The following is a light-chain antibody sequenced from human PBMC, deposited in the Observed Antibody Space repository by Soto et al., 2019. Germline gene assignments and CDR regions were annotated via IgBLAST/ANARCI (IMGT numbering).Light chain of an antibody. CDR1: SSDVGVYNY. J-gene: IGLJ2*01. CDR3: QSYDSRLSGGVL. CDR2: DVT. V-gene: IGLV2-11*01. Sequence: QSALTQPRSVSGSPGQSVTISCTGTSSDVGVYNYVSWYQHHPGKAPKLMIYDVTKRPSGVPDRFSGSKSGNTASLVISGLQAEDEADYYCQSYDSRLSGGVLFGGGTKLTVL.